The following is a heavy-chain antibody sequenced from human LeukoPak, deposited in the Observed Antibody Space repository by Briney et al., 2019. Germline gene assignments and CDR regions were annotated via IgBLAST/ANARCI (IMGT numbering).Heavy chain of an antibody. Sequence: PSETLSLTCIVSGGSINSHYWSWIRQPPGKGLEWIGDIHYTGTTKYNPSVKSRVTISIDTSKNQFSLELSSVTATDTAVYFCATNRVGTYDRPFDIWGQGTMDTVSS. V-gene: IGHV4-59*08. CDR1: GGSINSHY. J-gene: IGHJ3*02. CDR3: ATNRVGTYDRPFDI. CDR2: IHYTGTT. D-gene: IGHD1-26*01.